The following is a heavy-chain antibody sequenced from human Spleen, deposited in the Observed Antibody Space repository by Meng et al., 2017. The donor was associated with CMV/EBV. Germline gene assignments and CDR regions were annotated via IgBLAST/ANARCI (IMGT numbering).Heavy chain of an antibody. D-gene: IGHD2-21*01. J-gene: IGHJ4*02. CDR2: IYHTGGT. CDR3: ARWGHPVMHFDY. Sequence: CTVSGGSSSSGDYYLTWIRQPPGRGLEWIGYIYHTGGTYYHPSLKSRVMMSIDTSKKQFSLRLASVTAADTAVYFCARWGHPVMHFDYWGQGSLVTVSS. V-gene: IGHV4-30-4*01. CDR1: GGSSSSGDYY.